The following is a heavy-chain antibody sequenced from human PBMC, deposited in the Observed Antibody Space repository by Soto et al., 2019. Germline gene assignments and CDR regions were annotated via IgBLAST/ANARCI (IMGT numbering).Heavy chain of an antibody. D-gene: IGHD2-15*01. V-gene: IGHV4-59*01. CDR3: ARGGRYCSGGSCYSLEYHFDY. CDR1: GGSISSYH. Sequence: PSETLSLTCTVSGGSISSYHWSWIRQPPGKGLEWIGYIYYSGSTNYNPSLKSRVTISVDTSKNQFSLKLSSVTAADTAVYYCARGGRYCSGGSCYSLEYHFDYWGQGTLVTVSS. CDR2: IYYSGST. J-gene: IGHJ4*02.